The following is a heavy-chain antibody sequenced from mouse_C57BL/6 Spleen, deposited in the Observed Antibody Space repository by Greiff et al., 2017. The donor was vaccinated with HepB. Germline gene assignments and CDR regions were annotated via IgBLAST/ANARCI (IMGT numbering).Heavy chain of an antibody. CDR3: ARWCYDYDDAY. V-gene: IGHV1-64*01. CDR2: IHPNSGST. J-gene: IGHJ3*01. CDR1: GYTFTSYW. Sequence: QVQLQQPGAELVKPGASVKLSCKASGYTFTSYWMHWVKQRPGQGLEWIGMIHPNSGSTNYNEKFKSKATLTVDKSSSTAYMQLSSLTSEDSAVYYCARWCYDYDDAYWGQGTLVTVSA. D-gene: IGHD2-4*01.